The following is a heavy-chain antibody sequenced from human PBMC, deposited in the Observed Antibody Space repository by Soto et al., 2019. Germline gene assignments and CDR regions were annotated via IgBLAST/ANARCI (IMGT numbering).Heavy chain of an antibody. CDR1: GFTFSSYG. V-gene: IGHV3-33*01. CDR2: IWYDGSKK. Sequence: QVQLVESGGGVVQPGRSLRLSCVASGFTFSSYGMHWVRQAPGKGLEWVAVIWYDGSKKYYTDSVKGRFTISRDNSENTLYVQINSLRDEDTAVYYCARATYFYDSSGYSGYGLDVWGQGTTVTVSS. J-gene: IGHJ6*02. CDR3: ARATYFYDSSGYSGYGLDV. D-gene: IGHD3-22*01.